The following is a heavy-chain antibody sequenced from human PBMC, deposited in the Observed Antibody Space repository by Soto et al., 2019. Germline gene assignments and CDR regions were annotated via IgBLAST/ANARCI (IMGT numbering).Heavy chain of an antibody. J-gene: IGHJ4*02. V-gene: IGHV1-46*03. CDR2: INPSSDSA. Sequence: ASVKVSCKASGYIFTSYHVYWMRQAPGQGLEWMGIINPSSDSASYGLKFQGRLTMTRDTSTSTVYMELSSLRSEDTAVYYCAREQQLVLSPHFDYWGQGTLVTVSS. CDR1: GYIFTSYH. D-gene: IGHD6-13*01. CDR3: AREQQLVLSPHFDY.